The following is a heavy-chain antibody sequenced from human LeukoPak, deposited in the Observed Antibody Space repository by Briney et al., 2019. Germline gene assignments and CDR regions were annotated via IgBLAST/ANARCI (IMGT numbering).Heavy chain of an antibody. Sequence: SETLSLTCTLSGGSISNYYWSWIRQPPGKGLEWIGNIFYSGSTNYNPSLRSRVTISLDTSKNQFSLKLTSVSAADTAVYYCAREGGSYYHWFDPWGQGTLVTVSS. D-gene: IGHD1-26*01. CDR2: IFYSGST. J-gene: IGHJ5*02. CDR1: GGSISNYY. CDR3: AREGGSYYHWFDP. V-gene: IGHV4-59*01.